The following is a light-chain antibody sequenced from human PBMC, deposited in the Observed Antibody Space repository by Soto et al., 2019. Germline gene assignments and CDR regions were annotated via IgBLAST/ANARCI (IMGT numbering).Light chain of an antibody. CDR3: QQYGSSSWT. V-gene: IGKV3-20*01. CDR2: GAS. Sequence: EIVLTQSPGTLSLSPGERATLSCRASQSVSSSYFAWYQQRFGQAPRLLIYGASSRATGIPERFSGSGSGTDFTLPISSLEPEDFAVYYCQQYGSSSWTFGQGTKV. CDR1: QSVSSSY. J-gene: IGKJ1*01.